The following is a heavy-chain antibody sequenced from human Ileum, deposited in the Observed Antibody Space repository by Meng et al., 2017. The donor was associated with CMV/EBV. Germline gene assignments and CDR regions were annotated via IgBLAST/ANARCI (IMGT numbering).Heavy chain of an antibody. D-gene: IGHD3-3*01. V-gene: IGHV3-7*01. Sequence: GGSLRLSCAISGFTFSDYWVGWVRQAPGGGLEWMANIRQGGSGASYGDSVKGRFTVSRDNAKNSLYLQMDNLRAEDTAVYYCTTYYSFSSGYCTGIGYWGQGTLVTVSS. CDR3: TTYYSFSSGYCTGIGY. J-gene: IGHJ4*01. CDR2: IRQGGSGA. CDR1: GFTFSDYW.